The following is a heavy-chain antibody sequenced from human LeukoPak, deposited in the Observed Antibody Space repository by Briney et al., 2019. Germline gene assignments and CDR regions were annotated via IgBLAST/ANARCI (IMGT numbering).Heavy chain of an antibody. J-gene: IGHJ3*02. CDR3: ARLADYVAFDI. CDR1: GFTFSDHY. D-gene: IGHD4-17*01. Sequence: GGSLRLSCAASGFTFSDHYMDWVRQAPGKGLEWVGRTRNKANSYTTEYAASVKGRLTISRDDSKNSLYLQMNSLKTEVTAVYYCARLADYVAFDIWGQGTMVTVSS. CDR2: TRNKANSYTT. V-gene: IGHV3-72*01.